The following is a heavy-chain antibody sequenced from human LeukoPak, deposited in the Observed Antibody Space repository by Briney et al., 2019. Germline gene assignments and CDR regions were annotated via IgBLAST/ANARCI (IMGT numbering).Heavy chain of an antibody. V-gene: IGHV4-4*07. CDR1: GGPISSYY. CDR2: IYTSGST. CDR3: AREGWEQQLIYYYYYMDV. Sequence: PSETLSLTCTVSGGPISSYYWSWIRQPAGKGLEWIGRIYTSGSTNYNPSLKSRVTMSVDTSKNQFSLKLSSVTAADTAVYYCAREGWEQQLIYYYYYMDVWGKGTTVTVSS. J-gene: IGHJ6*03. D-gene: IGHD6-13*01.